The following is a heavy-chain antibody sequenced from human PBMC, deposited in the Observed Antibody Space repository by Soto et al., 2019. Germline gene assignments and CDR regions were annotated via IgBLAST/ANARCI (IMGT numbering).Heavy chain of an antibody. V-gene: IGHV3-66*01. CDR2: IYSGGAT. D-gene: IGHD1-1*01. Sequence: EVQLVEPGGGLVQPGGSLRLSCAASGFTVSNNYMRWVRQAPGKGLEWVSLIYSGGATYYADSVKGRFTISRDNSKNTLYLQMNSLSAEDTAVYYCARDGTYNWVGGQGILVTVSS. CDR1: GFTVSNNY. CDR3: ARDGTYNWV. J-gene: IGHJ4*02.